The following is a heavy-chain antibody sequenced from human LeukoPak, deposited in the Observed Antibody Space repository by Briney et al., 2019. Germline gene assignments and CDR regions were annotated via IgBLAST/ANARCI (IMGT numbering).Heavy chain of an antibody. Sequence: GGSLRLSCAAFGYTVSSNYMTWVRQAPGRGLEWVSVIYTGGRTFYADSVKGRFTISRDNAKNSLYLQMNSLRAEDTAVYYCAAGYSSSWYSEYFQHWGQGTLVTVSS. D-gene: IGHD6-13*01. CDR3: AAGYSSSWYSEYFQH. V-gene: IGHV3-66*01. J-gene: IGHJ1*01. CDR1: GYTVSSNY. CDR2: IYTGGRT.